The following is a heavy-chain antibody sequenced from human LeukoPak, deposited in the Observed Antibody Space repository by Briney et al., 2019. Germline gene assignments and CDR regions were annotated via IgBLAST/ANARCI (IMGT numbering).Heavy chain of an antibody. CDR1: GFSVSHNY. CDR3: AKARVGATGY. J-gene: IGHJ4*02. CDR2: ISGSGGST. Sequence: GGSLRLSCAASGFSVSHNYMSWVRQAPGKGLEWVSAISGSGGSTYYADSVKGRFTISRDNCKNTLYLQMNSLRAEDTAVYYCAKARVGATGYWGQGTLVTVSS. D-gene: IGHD1-26*01. V-gene: IGHV3-23*01.